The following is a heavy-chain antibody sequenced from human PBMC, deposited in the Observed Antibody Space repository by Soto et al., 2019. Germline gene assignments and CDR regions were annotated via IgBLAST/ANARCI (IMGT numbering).Heavy chain of an antibody. CDR3: ASCIKYGDDSWWFDP. D-gene: IGHD4-17*01. CDR1: GYTFTSYD. V-gene: IGHV1-8*01. Sequence: QVQLVQSGAEVKKPGASVKVSCKASGYTFTSYDINWVRQATGQGLEYLGWMNPNSGNTGYVQKFQGRVTMTRDTPKXTAYMELSSLRAEDTAVYYCASCIKYGDDSWWFDPWGQGTLVTVSS. J-gene: IGHJ5*02. CDR2: MNPNSGNT.